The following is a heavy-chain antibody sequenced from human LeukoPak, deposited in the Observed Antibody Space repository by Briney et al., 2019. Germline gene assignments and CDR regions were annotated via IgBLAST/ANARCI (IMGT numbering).Heavy chain of an antibody. CDR2: IDPSDSYP. Sequence: AASLKISCKGAGYIISSYWISWLRPMPGEGVGRMVRIDPSDSYPNYSPSFQDHVTISADKSISTTYLQWSSLKASDTAMYYCARQYSSSWGNWFDPWGQGTLVTVSS. V-gene: IGHV5-10-1*01. CDR1: GYIISSYW. CDR3: ARQYSSSWGNWFDP. J-gene: IGHJ5*02. D-gene: IGHD6-13*01.